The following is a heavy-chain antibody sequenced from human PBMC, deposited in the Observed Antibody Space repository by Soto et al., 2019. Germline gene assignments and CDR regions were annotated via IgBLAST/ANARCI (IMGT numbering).Heavy chain of an antibody. CDR2: IYYSGST. V-gene: IGHV4-39*01. J-gene: IGHJ3*02. CDR3: ARPAVLRYFDWSSRHAFDT. D-gene: IGHD3-9*01. CDR1: GGSISSSSYY. Sequence: QLQLQESGPGLVKPSETLSLTCTVSGGSISSSSYYWGWIRQPPGKGLEWIGSIYYSGSTYYNPSLKSRVTISVDTSKNQFSLKLSSVTAADTAVYYCARPAVLRYFDWSSRHAFDTWGQGTMVTVSS.